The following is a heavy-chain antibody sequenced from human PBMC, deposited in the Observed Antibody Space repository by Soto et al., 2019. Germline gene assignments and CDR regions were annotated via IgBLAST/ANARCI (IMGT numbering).Heavy chain of an antibody. CDR2: IYYSGST. J-gene: IGHJ6*03. Sequence: SETLSLTCTVSGGSISSSSYYWGWIRQPPGKGLEWIGSIYYSGSTYYNPSLKSRVTISVDTSKNQFSLKLSSVTAADTAVYYCARTNGYSGYDYDYYYYMDVWGKGTTVTVSS. CDR1: GGSISSSSYY. V-gene: IGHV4-39*01. D-gene: IGHD5-12*01. CDR3: ARTNGYSGYDYDYYYYMDV.